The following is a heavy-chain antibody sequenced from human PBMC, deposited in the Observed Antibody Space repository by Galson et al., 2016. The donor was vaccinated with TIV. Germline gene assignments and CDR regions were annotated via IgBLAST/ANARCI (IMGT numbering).Heavy chain of an antibody. CDR2: ALPMFGTS. D-gene: IGHD5-24*01. CDR3: AISSRRDRYGHTNWFDP. J-gene: IGHJ5*02. V-gene: IGHV1-69*13. CDR1: GDTFNSYA. Sequence: SVKVSCKASGDTFNSYAINWVRQAPGQGLEWVGRALPMFGTSNYAEEFQDRVTITADESMSTAYMELSRLTSDDTAVYYCAISSRRDRYGHTNWFDPWGQGTLVTVSS.